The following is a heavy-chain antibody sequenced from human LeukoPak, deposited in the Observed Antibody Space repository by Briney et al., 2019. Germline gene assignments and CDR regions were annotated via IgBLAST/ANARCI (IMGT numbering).Heavy chain of an antibody. V-gene: IGHV4-59*01. Sequence: SETLSLTCTVSGGSISTYSWTWIRQPPGKGLEWIGNIYYSGSTNYNPSLESRVTISIDTSKNQFSLKVSPVTAADTAVYYCARAHSSGWPHMFDPWGQGTLVTVPS. J-gene: IGHJ5*02. CDR3: ARAHSSGWPHMFDP. D-gene: IGHD6-19*01. CDR2: IYYSGST. CDR1: GGSISTYS.